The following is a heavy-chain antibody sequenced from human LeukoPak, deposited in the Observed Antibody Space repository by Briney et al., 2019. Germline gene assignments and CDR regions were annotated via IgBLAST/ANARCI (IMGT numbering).Heavy chain of an antibody. D-gene: IGHD3-9*01. CDR3: AKWGDFDILTGYYVSDF. J-gene: IGHJ4*02. Sequence: GGSLRLSCDASGFTFSNYAMSWVRQAPGKRLEWVSAVTGRGGSTYYADSVKGRFTISRDNSRNTLFLQMNSLRAEDTAIYYCAKWGDFDILTGYYVSDFWGQGTLVTVSS. V-gene: IGHV3-23*01. CDR1: GFTFSNYA. CDR2: VTGRGGST.